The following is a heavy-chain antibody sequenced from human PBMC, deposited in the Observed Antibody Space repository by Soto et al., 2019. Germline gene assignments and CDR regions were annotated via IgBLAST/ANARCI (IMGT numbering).Heavy chain of an antibody. CDR3: ARDVVLPAAILMAYYYYGMDV. CDR2: INPSGGGT. D-gene: IGHD2-2*02. Sequence: VKVSCKASGYTFTSYYMHWVRQAPGQGLEWMGIINPSGGGTSYAQKFQGRVTMTGDTSTSTVYMELSSLRSEDTAVYYCARDVVLPAAILMAYYYYGMDVWGQGTTVTVSS. CDR1: GYTFTSYY. V-gene: IGHV1-46*01. J-gene: IGHJ6*02.